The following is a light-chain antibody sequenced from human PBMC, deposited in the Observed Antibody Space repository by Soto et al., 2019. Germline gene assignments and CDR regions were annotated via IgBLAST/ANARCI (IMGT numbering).Light chain of an antibody. V-gene: IGKV1-39*01. CDR2: GAS. CDR1: QTISFF. CDR3: QEAHNEPWT. J-gene: IGKJ1*01. Sequence: RLTQSPSSLSASVGDRVTITCRANQTISFFLNWYQQRPGRAPKLLIYGASNLLSGVPSRFTGSRSGTDFTLVISSLQVDEFATYYCQEAHNEPWTFGQGTKVDIK.